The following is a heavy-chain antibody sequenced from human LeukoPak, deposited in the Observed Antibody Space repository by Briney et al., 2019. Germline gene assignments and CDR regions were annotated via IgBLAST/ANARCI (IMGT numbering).Heavy chain of an antibody. CDR1: GFTFRNYA. Sequence: GGSLRLSCAASGFTFRNYAMYWVRQAPGRGLEWAAVVSFDGNTTFYSDSVKGRFAISRDNSKNTLYLEMNSLRPEDTAVYYCARFRAATTRFDYWGQGTLVTVSS. CDR3: ARFRAATTRFDY. V-gene: IGHV3-30*09. D-gene: IGHD1/OR15-1a*01. J-gene: IGHJ4*02. CDR2: VSFDGNTT.